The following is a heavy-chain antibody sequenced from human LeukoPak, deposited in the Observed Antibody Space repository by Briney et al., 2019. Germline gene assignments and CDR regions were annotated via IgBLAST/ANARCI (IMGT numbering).Heavy chain of an antibody. J-gene: IGHJ5*02. CDR2: INPNSGGT. CDR1: GYTFTGYY. Sequence: AASVKVSCKASGYTFTGYYMHWVRQAPGQGLEWMGWINPNSGGTNYAQKFQGRVTMTRDTSISTAYMELSRLRSDDTAVYYCARAWLVFSWFDPWGQGTLVTVSS. CDR3: ARAWLVFSWFDP. D-gene: IGHD6-19*01. V-gene: IGHV1-2*02.